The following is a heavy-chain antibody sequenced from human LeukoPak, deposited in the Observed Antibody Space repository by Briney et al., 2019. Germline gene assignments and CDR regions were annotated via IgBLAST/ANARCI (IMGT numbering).Heavy chain of an antibody. D-gene: IGHD3-10*01. V-gene: IGHV4-39*07. Sequence: SETLSLTCTVSGGSISSSSFYWGWFRQSPGKGLEWIGTIYYRGNTYYNPSLKSRVTISLDTSKNQFSLQLSSVTAADTAVYYCARDYYGSGSYYNELDVWGQGTTVTVSS. CDR1: GGSISSSSFY. CDR2: IYYRGNT. J-gene: IGHJ6*02. CDR3: ARDYYGSGSYYNELDV.